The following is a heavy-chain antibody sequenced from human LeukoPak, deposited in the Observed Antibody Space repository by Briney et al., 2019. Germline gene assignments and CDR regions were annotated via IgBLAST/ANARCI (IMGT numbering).Heavy chain of an antibody. V-gene: IGHV4-4*07. CDR1: GDFITAYY. CDR2: IYTLGST. D-gene: IGHD5-18*01. CDR3: ARDNTVMVTDY. Sequence: PSETLSLTCTVSGDFITAYYWSWIRQPAGKGLEWIGRIYTLGSTNYNPSLKSRVTISVDTSKNQFSLKLSSVTAADTAVYYCARDNTVMVTDYWGQGTLVTVSS. J-gene: IGHJ4*02.